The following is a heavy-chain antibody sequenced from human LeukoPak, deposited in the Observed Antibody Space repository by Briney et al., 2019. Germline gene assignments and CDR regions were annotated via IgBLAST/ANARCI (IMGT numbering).Heavy chain of an antibody. J-gene: IGHJ3*02. D-gene: IGHD2/OR15-2a*01. V-gene: IGHV3-66*04. CDR1: GFTVSSNY. CDR3: ARLRITRGGAFDI. CDR2: IYSGGST. Sequence: SGGSLRLSCAASGFTVSSNYMSWVRQAPGKGLEWVSVIYSGGSTYYADSVKGRFTISRDNSKNTLYLQMNSLRAEDTAVYYCARLRITRGGAFDIWGQGTMVTVSS.